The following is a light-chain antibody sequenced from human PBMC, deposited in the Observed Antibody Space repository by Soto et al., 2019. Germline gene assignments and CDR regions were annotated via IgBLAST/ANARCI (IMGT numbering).Light chain of an antibody. CDR2: GTS. V-gene: IGKV3-20*01. CDR3: QQYNKWPPIT. Sequence: EIVLTQSPGTLSLSPGERATLPCRASQSVKSSYLAWYQHKPGQAPRLLIYGTSSRATGIPDRFSGSGSGTDFTLTISSLQSEDFAVYYCQQYNKWPPITFGQGTRLEIK. CDR1: QSVKSSY. J-gene: IGKJ5*01.